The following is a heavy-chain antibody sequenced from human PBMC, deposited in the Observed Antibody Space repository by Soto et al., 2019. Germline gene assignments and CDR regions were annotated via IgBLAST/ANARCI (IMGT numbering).Heavy chain of an antibody. CDR2: ISGSGGST. CDR3: AKRSPGGIVVVPAAMFLKQHRTYYMDV. Sequence: PGGSLRLSCAASGFTFSSYAMSWVRQAPGKGLEWVSAISGSGGSTYYADSVKGRFTISRDNSKNTLYLQMNSLRAEDTAVYYCAKRSPGGIVVVPAAMFLKQHRTYYMDVWGKGTTVTVSS. D-gene: IGHD2-2*01. J-gene: IGHJ6*03. CDR1: GFTFSSYA. V-gene: IGHV3-23*01.